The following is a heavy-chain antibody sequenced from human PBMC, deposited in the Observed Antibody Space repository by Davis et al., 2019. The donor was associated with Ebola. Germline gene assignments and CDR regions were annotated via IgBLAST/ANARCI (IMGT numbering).Heavy chain of an antibody. J-gene: IGHJ6*03. CDR3: ARDSYYYGSGSYYTHTDV. V-gene: IGHV4-61*01. CDR2: IYYSGST. D-gene: IGHD3-10*01. Sequence: SETLSLTCTVSGGSISSSSYYWSWIRQPPGKGLEWIGYIYYSGSTNYNPSLKSRVTISVDTSKNQFSLKLSSVTAADTAVYYCARDSYYYGSGSYYTHTDVWGKGTTVTVSS. CDR1: GGSISSSSYY.